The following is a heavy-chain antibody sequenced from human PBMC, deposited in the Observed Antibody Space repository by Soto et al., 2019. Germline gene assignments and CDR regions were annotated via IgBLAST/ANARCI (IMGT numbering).Heavy chain of an antibody. CDR1: GDSISRIDYY. J-gene: IGHJ3*02. V-gene: IGHV4-31*03. CDR3: AREGGSYDSGGYLIRGAFDI. D-gene: IGHD3-22*01. Sequence: SETLSLTCSVSGDSISRIDYYWTWIRQHPEKGLEWIGNIYFRGNTYYRPSLESRLSISVDTSKNQFSLKLTSVTAADTAVYYCAREGGSYDSGGYLIRGAFDIWGQGTMVTVSS. CDR2: IYFRGNT.